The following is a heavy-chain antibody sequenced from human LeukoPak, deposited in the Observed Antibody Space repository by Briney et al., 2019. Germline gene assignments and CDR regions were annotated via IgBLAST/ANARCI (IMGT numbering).Heavy chain of an antibody. CDR3: ARISGYSYGYWGWFDP. V-gene: IGHV4-59*01. Sequence: PSETLSLTCTVSGGSISSYYWSWIRQPPGKGLEWIGYIYYSGSTNYNPSLKSRVTISVDTSKNQFSLKLSPVTAADTAVYYCARISGYSYGYWGWFDPWGQGTLVTVSS. CDR1: GGSISSYY. D-gene: IGHD5-18*01. CDR2: IYYSGST. J-gene: IGHJ5*02.